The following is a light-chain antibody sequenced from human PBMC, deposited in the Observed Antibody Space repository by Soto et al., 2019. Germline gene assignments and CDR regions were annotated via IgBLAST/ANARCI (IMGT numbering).Light chain of an antibody. CDR1: QSVSSY. J-gene: IGKJ5*01. Sequence: EIGLTQSPATLSLSPGERATLSCRASQSVSSYLAWYHQNPGQATRLLISDASNTANGIPARFRGSGSGTDFTLTISSLEPEDFAAYYCQQRSNWPPITFGQGTRLEIK. V-gene: IGKV3-11*01. CDR2: DAS. CDR3: QQRSNWPPIT.